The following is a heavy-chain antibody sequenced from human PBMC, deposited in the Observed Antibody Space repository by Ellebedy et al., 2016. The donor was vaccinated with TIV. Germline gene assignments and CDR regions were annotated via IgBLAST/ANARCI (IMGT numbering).Heavy chain of an antibody. J-gene: IGHJ4*02. D-gene: IGHD6-19*01. CDR3: ARGTVALQPLKYFDS. V-gene: IGHV4-38-2*02. Sequence: SETLSLXXTVSGYSISSGYYWGWIRQPPGRGLEYIGSIYHSGSTYYNPSLKSRVTISVDTSKNQFSLKLSSVTAADTAVYYCARGTVALQPLKYFDSWGQGTLVTVSS. CDR1: GYSISSGYY. CDR2: IYHSGST.